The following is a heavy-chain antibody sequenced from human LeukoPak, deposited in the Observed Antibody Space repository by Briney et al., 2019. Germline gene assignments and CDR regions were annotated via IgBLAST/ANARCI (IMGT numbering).Heavy chain of an antibody. Sequence: SETLSLTCTVSGGSISSYYWSWIRQPPGKGLEWIGYIYYSGSTNYNSSLKSRVTISVDTSKNQFSMKLSSVTAADTAVYYCARWSSGWSNAFDLWGQGTMVTVSS. D-gene: IGHD6-19*01. CDR1: GGSISSYY. J-gene: IGHJ3*01. CDR2: IYYSGST. V-gene: IGHV4-59*01. CDR3: ARWSSGWSNAFDL.